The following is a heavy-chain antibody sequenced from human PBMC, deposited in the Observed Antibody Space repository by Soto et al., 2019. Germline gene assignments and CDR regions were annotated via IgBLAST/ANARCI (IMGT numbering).Heavy chain of an antibody. CDR1: EFTFSSYW. V-gene: IGHV3-74*01. CDR3: ARSVPGYSYGPD. D-gene: IGHD5-18*01. CDR2: INNDGSST. J-gene: IGHJ4*02. Sequence: EVQLVESGGGLVQPGGSLRLSCAASEFTFSSYWMHWVRQVPGKGLVWVSRINNDGSSTSYADSVKGRFTISRDNSKNTVSLQMNSLRPEDTAVYYCARSVPGYSYGPDWGQGTLVTVSS.